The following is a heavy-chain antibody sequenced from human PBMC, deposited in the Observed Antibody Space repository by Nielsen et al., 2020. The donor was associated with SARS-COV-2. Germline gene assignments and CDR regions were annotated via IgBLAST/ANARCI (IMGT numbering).Heavy chain of an antibody. CDR3: VKDRNGFWSGPRL. Sequence: GESLKISCSASGFTFSSYAMHWVRQAPGKGLEYVSAISSNGGSTYYADSVKGRFTISRDNSKNTLYLQMSSLRAEDTAVYYCVKDRNGFWSGPRLWGQGTLVTVSS. CDR2: ISSNGGST. V-gene: IGHV3-64D*06. CDR1: GFTFSSYA. J-gene: IGHJ4*02. D-gene: IGHD3-3*01.